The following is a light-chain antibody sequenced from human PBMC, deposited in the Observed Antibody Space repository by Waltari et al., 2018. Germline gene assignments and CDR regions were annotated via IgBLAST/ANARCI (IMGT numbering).Light chain of an antibody. Sequence: DIVMTQSPDSLAGALGERATINCKSRQSVLYSSNNKNYLAWYHQKPGQPPKLLIYWASTRESGVPDRFSGSGSGTDFTLTISSLQAEDVAVYYCQQYYSTPWTFGQGTKVEIK. V-gene: IGKV4-1*01. J-gene: IGKJ1*01. CDR2: WAS. CDR1: QSVLYSSNNKNY. CDR3: QQYYSTPWT.